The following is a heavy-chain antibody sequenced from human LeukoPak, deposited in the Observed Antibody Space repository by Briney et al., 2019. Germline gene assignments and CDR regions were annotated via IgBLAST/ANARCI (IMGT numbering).Heavy chain of an antibody. D-gene: IGHD3-22*01. CDR2: IYTSGST. Sequence: PETLSLTCPLSGGSTSSYYWSWIRQPDGRGLEWIGRIYTSGSTNYNPSLKSRVTMSVDTSKNQFSLKLSSVTAADTAVYYCVISSGYYTYDYWGQGTLVTVSS. CDR1: GGSTSSYY. V-gene: IGHV4-4*07. J-gene: IGHJ4*02. CDR3: VISSGYYTYDY.